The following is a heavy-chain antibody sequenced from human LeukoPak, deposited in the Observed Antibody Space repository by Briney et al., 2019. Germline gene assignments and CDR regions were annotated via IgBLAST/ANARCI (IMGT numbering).Heavy chain of an antibody. Sequence: SVKVSCKASGGTFSSYTISWVRQAPGQGLEWMGRIIPILGIANYAQKFQGRVTITADKSTSTAYTELSSLRSEDTAVYYCARAGRYGVTNWFDPWGQGTLVTVSS. CDR1: GGTFSSYT. D-gene: IGHD2-21*02. CDR3: ARAGRYGVTNWFDP. V-gene: IGHV1-69*02. J-gene: IGHJ5*02. CDR2: IIPILGIA.